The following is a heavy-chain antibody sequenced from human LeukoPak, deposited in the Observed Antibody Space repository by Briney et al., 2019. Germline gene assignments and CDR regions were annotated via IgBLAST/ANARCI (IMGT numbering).Heavy chain of an antibody. CDR1: GGSISSYY. CDR2: IYYSGST. CDR3: ARDRAAAGRFDP. J-gene: IGHJ5*02. V-gene: IGHV4-59*01. D-gene: IGHD6-13*01. Sequence: SETLSLTCTVSGGSISSYYWSWIRQPPGKGLEWIGYIYYSGSTNYNPSLKSRVTISVDTSKNQSSLKLSSVTAADTAVYYCARDRAAAGRFDPWGQGTLVTVSS.